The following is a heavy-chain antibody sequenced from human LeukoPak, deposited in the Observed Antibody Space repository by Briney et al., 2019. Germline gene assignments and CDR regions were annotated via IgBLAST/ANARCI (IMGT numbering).Heavy chain of an antibody. Sequence: SVKVSCKASGGTFSNYAISWVRQAPGQWLEWMGGIIPIFGTANYAQKFRGRVTITADKSTRTAYMELSSLRSEDTAVYYCARDSDSRDPPHFDYWGQGTLVTVSS. V-gene: IGHV1-69*06. CDR1: GGTFSNYA. CDR2: IIPIFGTA. D-gene: IGHD2-21*01. J-gene: IGHJ4*02. CDR3: ARDSDSRDPPHFDY.